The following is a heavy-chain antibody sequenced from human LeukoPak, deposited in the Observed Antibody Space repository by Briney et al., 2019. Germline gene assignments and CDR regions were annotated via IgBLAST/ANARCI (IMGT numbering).Heavy chain of an antibody. V-gene: IGHV4-34*01. CDR1: GGSFRNYY. Sequence: SETLSLTCAVYGGSFRNYYWSWIRQPPGKGLEWIGEINHSGSTKYNPSLKSRVTISVDRSKNQFSLKLSSVTAADTAVYCCARGPDFYDSSGYYPIWGQGTLVTVSS. CDR2: INHSGST. J-gene: IGHJ4*02. D-gene: IGHD3-22*01. CDR3: ARGPDFYDSSGYYPI.